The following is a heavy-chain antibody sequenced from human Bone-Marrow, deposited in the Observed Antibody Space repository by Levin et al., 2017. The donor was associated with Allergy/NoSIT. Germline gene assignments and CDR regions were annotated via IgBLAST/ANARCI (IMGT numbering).Heavy chain of an antibody. CDR1: GVAVSNNY. D-gene: IGHD3-10*01. V-gene: IGHV3-66*01. CDR2: IYGGDSA. CDR3: ARRQVVRGLVSDH. J-gene: IGHJ4*02. Sequence: PAGGSLRLSCAASGVAVSNNYMKWVRQAPGKGLEWVSVIYGGDSADYADSVKGRFTISRDNSKNILYLEMSSVRVEDTAVYYCARRQVVRGLVSDHWGQGTLVTVSS.